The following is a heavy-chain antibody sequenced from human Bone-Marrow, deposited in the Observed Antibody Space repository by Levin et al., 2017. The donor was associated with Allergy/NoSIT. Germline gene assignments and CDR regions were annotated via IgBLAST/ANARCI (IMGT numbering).Heavy chain of an antibody. CDR1: GDFISNHY. Sequence: SETLSLTCSVSGDFISNHYWNWIRQPAGKGLEWIGRIYDGGKPTYNLALKSRVTMSIDTSKSQYSLKLTSVSAADTAVDYCARAHSDPQTKKWSMLGDWGRGILVTVSS. V-gene: IGHV4-4*07. CDR3: ARAHSDPQTKKWSMLGD. CDR2: IYDGGKP. J-gene: IGHJ4*02. D-gene: IGHD2-15*01.